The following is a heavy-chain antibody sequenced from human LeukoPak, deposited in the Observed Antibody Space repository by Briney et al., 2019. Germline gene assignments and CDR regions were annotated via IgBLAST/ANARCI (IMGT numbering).Heavy chain of an antibody. J-gene: IGHJ3*02. D-gene: IGHD4-17*01. CDR3: GAYGDYSGDAFDI. Sequence: GGSLRLSCAASGFTFSSYWMHWVRQAPGKGLVWVSRINSDGSSTSYADSVKGRFTISRDNAKNTLYLLMNSLRAEDTAMYYCGAYGDYSGDAFDIWGQGTMVTVSS. V-gene: IGHV3-74*01. CDR1: GFTFSSYW. CDR2: INSDGSST.